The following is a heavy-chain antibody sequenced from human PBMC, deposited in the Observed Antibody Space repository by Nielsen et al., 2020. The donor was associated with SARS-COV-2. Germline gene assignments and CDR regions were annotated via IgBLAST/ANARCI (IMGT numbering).Heavy chain of an antibody. V-gene: IGHV3-30*18. CDR2: ISPDGGKK. J-gene: IGHJ6*02. D-gene: IGHD1-26*01. Sequence: GESLKISCAASGFTFSSYDMYWVRQAPGKGLEWVAVISPDGGKKYYVDSVKGRFTISRDNAKNILNVQMNSLRAEDTAVYYCAKALGPFEFLVGVDFYGMDVWGQGATVTVSS. CDR3: AKALGPFEFLVGVDFYGMDV. CDR1: GFTFSSYD.